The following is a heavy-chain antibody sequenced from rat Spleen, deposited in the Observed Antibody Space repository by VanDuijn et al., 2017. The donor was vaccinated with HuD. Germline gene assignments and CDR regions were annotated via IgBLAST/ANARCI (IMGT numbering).Heavy chain of an antibody. Sequence: EVQLVESGGGLVQPGRSLKLSCAASGFTFSSFPMAWVRQAPTKDLEWVASISSGGSITYYRDSVKGRFTISRDNAKSTLYLQMDSLRSEDTATYYCARHAYYDGYYHWYFDFWGPGTMVTVSS. CDR1: GFTFSSFP. CDR3: ARHAYYDGYYHWYFDF. CDR2: ISSGGSIT. J-gene: IGHJ1*01. V-gene: IGHV5-25*01. D-gene: IGHD1-12*03.